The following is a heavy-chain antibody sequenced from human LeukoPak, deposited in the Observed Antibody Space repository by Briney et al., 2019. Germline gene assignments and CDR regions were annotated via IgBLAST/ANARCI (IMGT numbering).Heavy chain of an antibody. CDR3: AKEQNDFWSGYHIDY. Sequence: VGSLRLSCAASGFTFSSYGMHWVRQAPGKGLEWVAFIRYDGSNKYYADSVKGRFTISRDNSKNTLYLQMNSLRAEDTAVYYCAKEQNDFWSGYHIDYWGQGTLVTVSS. D-gene: IGHD3-3*01. V-gene: IGHV3-30*02. CDR2: IRYDGSNK. J-gene: IGHJ4*02. CDR1: GFTFSSYG.